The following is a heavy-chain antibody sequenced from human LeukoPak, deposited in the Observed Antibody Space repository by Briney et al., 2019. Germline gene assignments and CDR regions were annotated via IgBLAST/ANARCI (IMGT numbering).Heavy chain of an antibody. Sequence: RASVKVSCKASGYTFTSYGISLVRQAAGQGLEWMGWISAYNGNTNYAQKLQGRVTMTTDTSTSTAYMELRSLRSDDTAVYYCARDLWGYYDSSGYYQPFDYWGQGTLVTVSS. CDR2: ISAYNGNT. CDR1: GYTFTSYG. CDR3: ARDLWGYYDSSGYYQPFDY. J-gene: IGHJ4*02. V-gene: IGHV1-18*01. D-gene: IGHD3-22*01.